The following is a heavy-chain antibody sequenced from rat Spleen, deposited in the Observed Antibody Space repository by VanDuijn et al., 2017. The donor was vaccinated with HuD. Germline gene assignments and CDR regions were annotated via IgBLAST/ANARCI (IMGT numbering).Heavy chain of an antibody. CDR2: ISVGGGNS. CDR3: ARHHYDGYYHGPVFGVMDA. CDR1: GFTFTNYY. V-gene: IGHV5-25*01. Sequence: EVQLVESGGGLVQPGRSLKLSCAASGFTFTNYYMAWVRQAPTKGLEWVASISVGGGNSYYRDSVKGRFTISRDTAQNTLYLQMNSPTSEDTASYYCARHHYDGYYHGPVFGVMDAWGQGASVTVSS. D-gene: IGHD1-12*03. J-gene: IGHJ4*01.